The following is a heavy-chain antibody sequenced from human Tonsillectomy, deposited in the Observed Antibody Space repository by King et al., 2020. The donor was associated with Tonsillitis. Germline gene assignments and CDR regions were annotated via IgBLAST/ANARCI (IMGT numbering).Heavy chain of an antibody. V-gene: IGHV4-38-2*02. Sequence: QLQESGPGLVKPSETLSLTCTVSGYSISSGYYWGWIRQPPGKGLEWIGNIYHSGSTYYNPSLKSRVTISVDTSKNQFSLKLNSVTAADTAVYYCARESLWFGAADGMDVWGQGTTVTVS. D-gene: IGHD3-10*01. CDR3: ARESLWFGAADGMDV. CDR2: IYHSGST. CDR1: GYSISSGYY. J-gene: IGHJ6*02.